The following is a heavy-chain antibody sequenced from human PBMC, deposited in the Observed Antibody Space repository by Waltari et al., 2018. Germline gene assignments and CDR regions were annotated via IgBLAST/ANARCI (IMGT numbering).Heavy chain of an antibody. Sequence: QVQVLESGPGLVKPSETLSLTCSVSGESLRNFYWSWIRQTPEKGLEWIGYFFFLGNTTYNPSFESRVTISLVSSKSQISLKLTSVTAADTAIYYCARHKGASFDSWGPGALVAVSS. CDR2: FFFLGNT. CDR1: GESLRNFY. CDR3: ARHKGASFDS. J-gene: IGHJ4*02. V-gene: IGHV4-59*08.